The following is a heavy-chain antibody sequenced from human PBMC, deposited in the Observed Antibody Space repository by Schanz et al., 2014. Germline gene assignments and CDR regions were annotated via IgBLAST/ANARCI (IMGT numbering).Heavy chain of an antibody. J-gene: IGHJ2*01. V-gene: IGHV1-2*04. Sequence: QVQLVQSGAEAKKPGASAKVSCKASGYTTFTDYYIHWERQAPGHGLEWRGWINPNSGDTNYAQKYQGWVTMTRDTSISTACMEVSRLKSDDTAVYYCARLSVSGRPHVIYWYFDLWGRGTLVTVSS. CDR2: INPNSGDT. CDR3: ARLSVSGRPHVIYWYFDL. CDR1: GYTTFTDYY. D-gene: IGHD6-19*01.